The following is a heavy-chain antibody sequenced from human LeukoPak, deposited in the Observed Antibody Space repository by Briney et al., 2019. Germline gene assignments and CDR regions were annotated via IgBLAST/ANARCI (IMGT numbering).Heavy chain of an antibody. CDR2: ISFDGSDK. CDR3: ARHDYYDSSGYYSYFDY. CDR1: GFTFSTYG. V-gene: IGHV3-33*05. J-gene: IGHJ4*02. D-gene: IGHD3-22*01. Sequence: GRSLRLSCETSGFTFSTYGMHWVRQAPGKGLEWVALISFDGSDKSYGTSVKGRFTISRDNSKNTVYLLMNSLRAEDTAVYYCARHDYYDSSGYYSYFDYWGQGTLVTVSS.